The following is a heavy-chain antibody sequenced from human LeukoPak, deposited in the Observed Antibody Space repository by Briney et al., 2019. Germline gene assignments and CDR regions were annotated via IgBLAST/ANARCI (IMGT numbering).Heavy chain of an antibody. CDR2: IKSKTDGGTT. CDR3: TAFLHRDSSGYYLVDY. D-gene: IGHD3-22*01. J-gene: IGHJ4*02. V-gene: IGHV3-15*01. Sequence: GGSLRLSCAASGFTFSNAWMSWVRQAPGKGLEWVGRIKSKTDGGTTDYAAPVKGRFTISRDDSKNTLYLQMDSLKTEDTAVYYCTAFLHRDSSGYYLVDYWGQGTLVTVSS. CDR1: GFTFSNAW.